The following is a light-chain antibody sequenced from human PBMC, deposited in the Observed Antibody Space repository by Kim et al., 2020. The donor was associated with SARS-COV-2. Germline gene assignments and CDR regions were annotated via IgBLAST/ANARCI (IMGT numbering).Light chain of an antibody. CDR1: QGISSW. J-gene: IGKJ1*01. CDR2: AAS. V-gene: IGKV1D-16*01. CDR3: QQYDNYPRT. Sequence: DIQMTQSPSSLSASVDDRITITCRASQGISSWLAWYQQKPEKAPKCLIYAASSLQSGVPSRFSGSGSGTDFTLTISNLQPEDFATYYCQQYDNYPRTFGQGTKVDIK.